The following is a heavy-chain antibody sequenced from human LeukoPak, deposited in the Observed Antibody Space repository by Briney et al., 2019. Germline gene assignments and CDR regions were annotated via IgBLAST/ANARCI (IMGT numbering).Heavy chain of an antibody. CDR2: ISGSGGST. CDR1: GFTFSSYA. J-gene: IGHJ4*02. V-gene: IGHV3-23*01. Sequence: GGSLRLSCAASGFTFSSYAMSWVRQAPGKGLEWVSAISGSGGSTYYADSVKGRFTISRDNSKNTLYLQMNSLRPEDTDVYYCARGDGNGGVDYWGQGTLVTVSS. CDR3: ARGDGNGGVDY. D-gene: IGHD4-23*01.